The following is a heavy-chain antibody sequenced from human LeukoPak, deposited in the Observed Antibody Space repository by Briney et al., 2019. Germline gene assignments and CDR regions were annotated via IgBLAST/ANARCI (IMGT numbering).Heavy chain of an antibody. D-gene: IGHD5-18*01. CDR3: ARGGSDTAMAHDY. J-gene: IGHJ4*02. Sequence: GRSLRLSCAASGFTFSSYGMHWVRQAPGKGLEWVAAIWYDGSNKYYADSVKGRFTISRDDAKNTLYLQVNSLRAEDTAVYFCARGGSDTAMAHDYWGQGTLVTVSS. V-gene: IGHV3-33*01. CDR2: IWYDGSNK. CDR1: GFTFSSYG.